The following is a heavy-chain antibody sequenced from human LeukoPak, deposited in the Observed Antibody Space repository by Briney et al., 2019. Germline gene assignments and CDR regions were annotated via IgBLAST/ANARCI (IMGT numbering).Heavy chain of an antibody. D-gene: IGHD6-19*01. CDR1: GGSISSSSYY. J-gene: IGHJ4*02. Sequence: SETLFLTCTVSGGSISSSSYYWGWIRQPPGKGLEWIGSIYYSGSTYYNPSLKSRVTISVDTSKNQFSLKLSSVTAADTAVYYCARRGRLVSSFDYWGQGTLVTVSS. CDR2: IYYSGST. CDR3: ARRGRLVSSFDY. V-gene: IGHV4-39*07.